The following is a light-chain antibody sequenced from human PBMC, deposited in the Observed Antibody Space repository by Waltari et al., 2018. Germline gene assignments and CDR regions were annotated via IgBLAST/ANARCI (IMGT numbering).Light chain of an antibody. J-gene: IGKJ3*01. CDR3: QQNFVSPGVT. V-gene: IGKV1-39*01. CDR1: QSISTS. CDR2: GTS. Sequence: IQKTQSPSSLSAPVGDRVTFPCRTSQSISTSLNWYHQKPGKAPKLLIFGTSTLHVGVPSRFTGSGSGTVFSLTITDLQSEDFGTYYCQQNFVSPGVTFGPGTTLNV.